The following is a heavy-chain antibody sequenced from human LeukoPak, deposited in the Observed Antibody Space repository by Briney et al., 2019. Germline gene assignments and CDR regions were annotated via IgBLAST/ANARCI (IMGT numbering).Heavy chain of an antibody. D-gene: IGHD3-3*01. V-gene: IGHV3-23*01. J-gene: IGHJ4*02. CDR1: GFTFSSYA. CDR3: AKAGVYDFWSCYQRNAFDY. Sequence: GGSLRLSCAASGFTFSSYAMSWVRHAPGKGLEGVSAISGSGGSTYYADSVKGRFTISRDNSKNTLYLQMNSLGGEDTAVYYCAKAGVYDFWSCYQRNAFDYWGQGTLVTVSS. CDR2: ISGSGGST.